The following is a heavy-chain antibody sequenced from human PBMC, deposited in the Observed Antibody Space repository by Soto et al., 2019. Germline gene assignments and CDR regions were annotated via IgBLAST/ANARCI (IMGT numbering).Heavy chain of an antibody. D-gene: IGHD3-10*01. V-gene: IGHV5-51*01. J-gene: IGHJ3*02. Sequence: GESLKISCKGSGYNFSSHWIAWVRQKPGKGLEWMGIVYPGDSETRYSPSFEGQVTMSADKSIDTAYLQWSSLRASDTAMYYCAKSEVIDIWGQGTMVTVSS. CDR2: VYPGDSET. CDR3: AKSEVIDI. CDR1: GYNFSSHW.